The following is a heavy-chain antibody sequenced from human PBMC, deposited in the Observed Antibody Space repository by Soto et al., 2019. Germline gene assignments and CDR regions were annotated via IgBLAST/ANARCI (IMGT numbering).Heavy chain of an antibody. CDR1: GGSISSGDYY. CDR3: ARDTPFHGGWYWFDP. V-gene: IGHV4-30-4*01. D-gene: IGHD2-15*01. Sequence: LCGGSISSGDYYWSWIRQPPGKGLEWIGYIYYSGSTYYNPSLKSRVTISVDTSKNQFSLKLSSVTAADTAVYYCARDTPFHGGWYWFDPWGQGTLVTVSS. CDR2: IYYSGST. J-gene: IGHJ5*02.